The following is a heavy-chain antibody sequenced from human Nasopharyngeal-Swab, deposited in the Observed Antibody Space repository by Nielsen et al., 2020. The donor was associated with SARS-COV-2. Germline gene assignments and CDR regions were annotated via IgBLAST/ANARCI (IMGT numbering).Heavy chain of an antibody. J-gene: IGHJ2*01. CDR2: INHSGST. CDR3: ARGFDL. Sequence: SETLSLTCAVYGGSFSGYYWSWIRQPPGKGLEWIGEINHSGSTNYNPSLKSRVTISVDTSKNQFSLKLSSVTAADTAVYYCARGFDLWGRGTLVTVSS. CDR1: GGSFSGYY. V-gene: IGHV4-34*01.